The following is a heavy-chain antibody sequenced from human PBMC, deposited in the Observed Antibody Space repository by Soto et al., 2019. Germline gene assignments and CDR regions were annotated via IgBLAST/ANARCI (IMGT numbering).Heavy chain of an antibody. V-gene: IGHV5-10-1*01. CDR1: GYSFTSYW. D-gene: IGHD2-2*01. CDR2: IDPSDSYT. Sequence: GESLKISCKGPGYSFTSYWISWVRQMPGKGLEWMGRIDPSDSYTNYSPSFQGHVTISADKSISTAYLQWSSLKASDTAMYYCARLVVVPAATLSYYYGMDVWGQRTTVTVSS. CDR3: ARLVVVPAATLSYYYGMDV. J-gene: IGHJ6*02.